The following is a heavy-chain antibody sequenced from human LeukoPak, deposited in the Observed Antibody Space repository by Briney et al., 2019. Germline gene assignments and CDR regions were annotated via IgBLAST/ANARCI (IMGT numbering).Heavy chain of an antibody. J-gene: IGHJ6*03. Sequence: SETLSLTCAVYGESFSDYYWSWIRQPPGKGLEWIGDINHSGSTNYNPSLKSRVTMSVDTSKKHFSLKLSSVTAADTAVYYCARRTARYSSGWYQDYYYYMDVWGKGTTVTVSS. CDR1: GESFSDYY. V-gene: IGHV4-34*01. D-gene: IGHD6-19*01. CDR2: INHSGST. CDR3: ARRTARYSSGWYQDYYYYMDV.